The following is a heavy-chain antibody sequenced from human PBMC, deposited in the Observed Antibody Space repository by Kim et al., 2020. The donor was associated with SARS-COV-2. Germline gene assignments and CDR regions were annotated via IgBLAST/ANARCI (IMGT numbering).Heavy chain of an antibody. CDR2: IYPDNSDT. V-gene: IGHV5-51*01. J-gene: IGHJ5*02. CDR3: ARQGVPFYNWLDP. CDR1: GYIFTSYW. D-gene: IGHD2-2*01. Sequence: GASLQISCRTSGYIFTSYWIGWVRQMPGKGLEWMGLIYPDNSDTRYNPSFQGHVTISADNSITTAYLQWSSLEASDTAIYYCARQGVPFYNWLDPWGQGTPVIVSS.